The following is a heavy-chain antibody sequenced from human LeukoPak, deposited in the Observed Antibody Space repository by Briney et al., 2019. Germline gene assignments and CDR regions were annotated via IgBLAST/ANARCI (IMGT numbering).Heavy chain of an antibody. CDR3: AREDSSGYGILGD. J-gene: IGHJ4*02. V-gene: IGHV4-59*01. CDR1: GASISSYY. D-gene: IGHD5-18*01. CDR2: IYHSGKT. Sequence: PSEALSLTCTVSGASISSYYWSWIREPPGKRLEWIGYIYHSGKTTYNPSLTSRVTISEDTSKKKFSLRLTSVTAADTALYYCAREDSSGYGILGDWGQGTLVTVS.